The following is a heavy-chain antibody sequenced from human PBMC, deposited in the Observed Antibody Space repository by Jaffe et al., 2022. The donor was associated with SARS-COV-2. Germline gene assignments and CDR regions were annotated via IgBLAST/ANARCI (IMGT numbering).Heavy chain of an antibody. CDR3: ARPTSGWWFDL. V-gene: IGHV5-51*01. CDR1: GYKFTDYW. CDR2: IYPDDSDI. Sequence: EVQLVQSGAEVKKPGESLKISCQASGYKFTDYWIGWVRQMPGKGLEWVGVIYPDDSDIRYGPSFQGQVNISVDKSIDTAYLQWSSLKASDTAMYYCARPTSGWWFDLWGRGTLVTVSS. J-gene: IGHJ2*01. D-gene: IGHD6-19*01.